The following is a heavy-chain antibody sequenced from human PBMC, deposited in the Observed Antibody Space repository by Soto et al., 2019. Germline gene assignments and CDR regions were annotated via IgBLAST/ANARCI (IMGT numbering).Heavy chain of an antibody. CDR3: ARDLNDYPNWFDP. CDR1: GGSVSSADHY. D-gene: IGHD4-17*01. CDR2: IYYSGIT. V-gene: IGHV4-30-4*01. Sequence: SETLSLTCTVSGGSVSSADHYWSWIRQTPGKGLEWIGYIYYSGITYYTPSLKSRVSMTVDTSKNQFSLKLHSVTAADTAIYYCARDLNDYPNWFDPWGQGILVTVSS. J-gene: IGHJ5*02.